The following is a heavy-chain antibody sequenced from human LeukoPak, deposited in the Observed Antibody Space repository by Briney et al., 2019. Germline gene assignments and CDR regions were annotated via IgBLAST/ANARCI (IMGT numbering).Heavy chain of an antibody. CDR1: GYTFTDYY. V-gene: IGHV1-2*02. D-gene: IGHD6-19*01. J-gene: IGHJ4*02. CDR2: INPDSGGT. CDR3: ARGPSGWYFDY. Sequence: ASVKVSCKASGYTFTDYYMHWVRQAPGQGFEWMGWINPDSGGTNYAQKFQGRVTMTRDTSISTVYMELSRLRSDDTAVYYCARGPSGWYFDYWGQGSLVTVSS.